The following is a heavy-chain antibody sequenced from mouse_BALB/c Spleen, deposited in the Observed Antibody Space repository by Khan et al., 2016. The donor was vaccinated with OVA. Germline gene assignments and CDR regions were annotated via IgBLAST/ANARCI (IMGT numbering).Heavy chain of an antibody. V-gene: IGHV1-7*01. CDR1: GYTFTTYW. CDR3: TRYRIDH. D-gene: IGHD2-12*01. CDR2: INPTSGYT. Sequence: QVQLQQSGAELAKPGASVKMSCKASGYTFTTYWMHWVKQRPGQGLEWIGYINPTSGYTDYNEKIKDRAILSADKSSSTAYMQLSSLTSEYSAVYYCTRYRIDHWGPGTTLPVSS. J-gene: IGHJ2*01.